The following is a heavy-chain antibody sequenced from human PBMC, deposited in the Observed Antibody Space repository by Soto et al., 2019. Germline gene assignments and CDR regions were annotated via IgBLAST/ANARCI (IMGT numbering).Heavy chain of an antibody. CDR2: INGSSSTM. V-gene: IGHV3-48*02. CDR1: GFTFGIYS. Sequence: GGSLRLSFAASGFTFGIYSMNWVRQAPGEGLEWVSYINGSSSTMYYADSVKGRFIISRDNADNSLYLQMNSLRDGDTAVYYCARGDRFRCSGDRCFSDGLFLSWGQGTLVTVSS. J-gene: IGHJ5*02. D-gene: IGHD2-15*01. CDR3: ARGDRFRCSGDRCFSDGLFLS.